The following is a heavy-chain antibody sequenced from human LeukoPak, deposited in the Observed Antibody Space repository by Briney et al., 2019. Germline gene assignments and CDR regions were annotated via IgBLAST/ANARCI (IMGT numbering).Heavy chain of an antibody. Sequence: GGSLRLSCAASGFTFSSHSMNWLRQAPGKGLEWVSYISSSSSITHYADSVKGRFTMSRDNAKNSVNLQMNSLRAEDTAVYYCARDAQWLIPEGYYYYLDVWGKGTTVTVSS. CDR3: ARDAQWLIPEGYYYYLDV. V-gene: IGHV3-48*04. D-gene: IGHD6-19*01. CDR1: GFTFSSHS. J-gene: IGHJ6*03. CDR2: ISSSSSIT.